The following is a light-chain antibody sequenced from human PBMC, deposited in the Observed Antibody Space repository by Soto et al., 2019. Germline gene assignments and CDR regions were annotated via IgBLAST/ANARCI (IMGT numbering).Light chain of an antibody. CDR3: SSYAGSNNLV. CDR2: EVS. Sequence: QSALTQPPSASGSPGQSVTIPCTGTSSDVGGYNSVSWYQQHPGKVPKLMIYEVSKRPSGVPDRFSGSKSGNTASLTVSGFQAEDEADYYCSSYAGSNNLVFGGGTKLTVL. J-gene: IGLJ2*01. V-gene: IGLV2-8*01. CDR1: SSDVGGYNS.